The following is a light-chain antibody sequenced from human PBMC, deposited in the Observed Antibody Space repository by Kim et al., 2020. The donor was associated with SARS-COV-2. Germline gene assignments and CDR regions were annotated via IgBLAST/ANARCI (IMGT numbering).Light chain of an antibody. CDR2: KDS. Sequence: SYELTQPSSVSVSPGQTARITCSGDVLAKKYGRWFQQKPGKAPVVVIYKDSERPSGIPERFSGSSSGSTVTLTISGAQVEEEDDYYCYSAADNLVFGGGTQLTVL. CDR3: YSAADNLV. CDR1: VLAKKY. V-gene: IGLV3-27*01. J-gene: IGLJ2*01.